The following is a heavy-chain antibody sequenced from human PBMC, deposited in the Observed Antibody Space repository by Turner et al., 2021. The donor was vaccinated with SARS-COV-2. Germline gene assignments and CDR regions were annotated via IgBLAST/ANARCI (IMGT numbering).Heavy chain of an antibody. CDR2: ISYDGSNK. V-gene: IGHV3-30*18. J-gene: IGHJ4*02. CDR1: GFTFNSYG. D-gene: IGHD2-15*01. Sequence: QVQLVESGGGVVQPGRSLRPPCAVSGFTFNSYGMHWVRQAPGKGLEWVAVISYDGSNKYYADSVKGRFTISRDNSKNTLYLQMNSLRAEDTAVYYCAKVVSPYCSGGSCYSSPADYWGQGSLVTVS. CDR3: AKVVSPYCSGGSCYSSPADY.